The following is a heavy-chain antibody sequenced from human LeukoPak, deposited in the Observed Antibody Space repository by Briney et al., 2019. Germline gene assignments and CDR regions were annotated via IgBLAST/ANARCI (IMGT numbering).Heavy chain of an antibody. Sequence: SETLSLTCTVSGGSLSSYYWSWIRQPAGKGLEWIGRIYTSGSTNYNPSLKSRVTMSVDTSKNQFSLKLSSVTAADTAVYYCARGMASYYYYGMDVWGQGTTVTVSS. D-gene: IGHD2-8*01. CDR1: GGSLSSYY. V-gene: IGHV4-4*07. CDR2: IYTSGST. CDR3: ARGMASYYYYGMDV. J-gene: IGHJ6*02.